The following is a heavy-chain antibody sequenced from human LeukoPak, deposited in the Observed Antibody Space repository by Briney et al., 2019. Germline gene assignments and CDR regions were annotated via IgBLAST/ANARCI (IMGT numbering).Heavy chain of an antibody. V-gene: IGHV1-69*05. D-gene: IGHD3-10*01. Sequence: SVKVSCKASGGTFSSYAISWVRQAPGQGLEWMGGIIPIFGTANYAQKFQGRVTITTDESTSTAYMELSSLRSEDTAVYYCARGFRGSGSRAYYFDYWGQGTLVTVSS. CDR1: GGTFSSYA. CDR3: ARGFRGSGSRAYYFDY. CDR2: IIPIFGTA. J-gene: IGHJ4*02.